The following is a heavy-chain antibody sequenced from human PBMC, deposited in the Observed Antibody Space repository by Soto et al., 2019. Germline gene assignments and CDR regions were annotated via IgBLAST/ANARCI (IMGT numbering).Heavy chain of an antibody. CDR1: GFTFSSYA. CDR3: VKGRLLWFGESRLAGMDV. J-gene: IGHJ6*02. V-gene: IGHV3-64D*06. D-gene: IGHD3-10*01. CDR2: ISSNGGST. Sequence: GGSLRLSCSASGFTFSSYAMHWVRQAPGKGLEYVSAISSNGGSTYYADSVKGRFTISRDNSTNTLYLQMSSLRAEDTAVYYCVKGRLLWFGESRLAGMDVWGQGT.